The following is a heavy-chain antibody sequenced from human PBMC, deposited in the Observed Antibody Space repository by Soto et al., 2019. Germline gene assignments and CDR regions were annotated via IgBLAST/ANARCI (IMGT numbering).Heavy chain of an antibody. CDR2: IKSKTDGGTT. CDR3: TTGWAQGNWNYVDY. J-gene: IGHJ4*02. Sequence: GGSLRLSCAASGFTFSNAWMSWVRQAPGKGLEWVGRIKSKTDGGTTDYAAPVKGRFTISRDDSKNTLYLQMNSLKTEDTAVYYCTTGWAQGNWNYVDYWGQGTLVTVSS. D-gene: IGHD1-20*01. CDR1: GFTFSNAW. V-gene: IGHV3-15*01.